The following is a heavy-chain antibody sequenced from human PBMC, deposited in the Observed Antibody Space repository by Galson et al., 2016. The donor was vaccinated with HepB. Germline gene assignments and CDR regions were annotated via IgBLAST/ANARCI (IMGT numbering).Heavy chain of an antibody. D-gene: IGHD3-3*01. CDR3: AKDSRLRFLEWLSSYYFDS. CDR1: GFTFSSYA. Sequence: SLRLSCAASGFTFSSYAMSWVRQAPGKGLEWVSGISGSGGDINYADSVKGRFTISRDNSKNMLHLQMNSLRAEDTAVCYCAKDSRLRFLEWLSSYYFDSWGQGTLVTVSS. CDR2: ISGSGGDI. J-gene: IGHJ4*02. V-gene: IGHV3-23*01.